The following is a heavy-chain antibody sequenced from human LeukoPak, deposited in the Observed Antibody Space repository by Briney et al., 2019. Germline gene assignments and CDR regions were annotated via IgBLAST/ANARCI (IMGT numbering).Heavy chain of an antibody. CDR1: GFTFSSYG. J-gene: IGHJ4*02. CDR2: IWYDGSNK. CDR3: ARVVSPWGSVTTVTADDY. D-gene: IGHD4-17*01. V-gene: IGHV3-33*01. Sequence: GRSLRLSCAASGFTFSSYGMHWVRQAPGKGPEWVAVIWYDGSNKYYADSVKGRFTISRDNSKNTLYLQMNSLRAEDTAVYYCARVVSPWGSVTTVTADDYWGQGTLVTVSS.